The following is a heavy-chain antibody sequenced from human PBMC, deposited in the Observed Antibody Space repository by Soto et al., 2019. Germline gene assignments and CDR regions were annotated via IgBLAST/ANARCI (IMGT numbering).Heavy chain of an antibody. J-gene: IGHJ4*02. CDR1: GDTFTADY. D-gene: IGHD1-26*01. V-gene: IGHV1-2*02. CDR2: INPKSGGT. Sequence: SVKVSFKACGDTFTADYIHWVRQAPGQGFEWMGWINPKSGGTKYPQKFQGRVTMTRDTSLSTVYMTLTRLTSDDTAVYYCARDMAKGGGSAGFDYWGQGTLVTVSS. CDR3: ARDMAKGGGSAGFDY.